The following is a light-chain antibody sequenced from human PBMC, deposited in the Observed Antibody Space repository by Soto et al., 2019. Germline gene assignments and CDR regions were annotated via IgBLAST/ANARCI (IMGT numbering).Light chain of an antibody. V-gene: IGLV2-14*01. CDR1: SSDVGGYNY. CDR3: SSYTSSSTSYV. J-gene: IGLJ1*01. CDR2: EVS. Sequence: QSALTQPASVSGSPGQSITISCTGTSSDVGGYNYVSWYQQHPGKAPKLVIYEVSNRPSGVSNRFSGSKSGNTASLTISGHQAEDEADYYCSSYTSSSTSYVFGTGTKVTVL.